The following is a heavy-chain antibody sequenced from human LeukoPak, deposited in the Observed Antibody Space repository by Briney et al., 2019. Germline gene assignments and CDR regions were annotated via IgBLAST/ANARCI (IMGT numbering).Heavy chain of an antibody. Sequence: GGSLRLSCAASAFTFSNYWMSWVRQAPGKGLEWVANIKQDGSEKYYVDSVKGRFTISRDNAKNSLYLQMNSLRAEDTAVYYCARVGSYGSGSYYDYWGQGTLVTVSS. CDR1: AFTFSNYW. CDR2: IKQDGSEK. V-gene: IGHV3-7*01. CDR3: ARVGSYGSGSYYDY. J-gene: IGHJ4*02. D-gene: IGHD3-10*01.